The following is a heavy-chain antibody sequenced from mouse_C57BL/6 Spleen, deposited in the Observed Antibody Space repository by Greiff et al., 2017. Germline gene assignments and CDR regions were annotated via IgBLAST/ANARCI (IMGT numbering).Heavy chain of an antibody. CDR3: ARYMGGPYAMDY. Sequence: EVKLMESGGGLVQPGGSLSLSCAASGFTFTDYYMSWVRQPPGKALEWLGFIRNKANGYTTEYSASVKGRFTISRDNSQSILYLQMNALRAEDSATYYCARYMGGPYAMDYWGKGTSVTVSS. D-gene: IGHD3-3*01. J-gene: IGHJ4*01. CDR2: IRNKANGYTT. V-gene: IGHV7-3*01. CDR1: GFTFTDYY.